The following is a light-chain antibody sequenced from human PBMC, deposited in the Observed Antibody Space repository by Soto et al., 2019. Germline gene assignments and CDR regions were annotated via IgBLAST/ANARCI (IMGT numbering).Light chain of an antibody. J-gene: IGLJ1*01. CDR2: QVS. CDR1: SSDIGAYNS. Sequence: QSALAQPASVSGSPGQSITISCTGTSSDIGAYNSVSWYQHHPGKAPKLIVFQVSFRPSGVSDRFSGSKSDNTASLTISGLQTEDEADYYCLSYTASNTLYVFGTGTKVTVL. CDR3: LSYTASNTLYV. V-gene: IGLV2-14*01.